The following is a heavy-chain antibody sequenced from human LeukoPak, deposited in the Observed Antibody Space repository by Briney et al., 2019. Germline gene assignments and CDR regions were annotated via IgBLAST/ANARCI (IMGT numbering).Heavy chain of an antibody. CDR1: XXXXXXYG. V-gene: IGHV3-30*03. J-gene: IGHJ4*02. D-gene: IGHD3-9*01. CDR2: ISYDGSNX. Sequence: GGSLRLXCAASXXXXXXYGMHXXXXXPGXXLEWVAVISYDGSNXXYAXSVKGRFTISRDNSKNTLYLQMNSLRAEDRAVXYXXRXGFYDVLTGGDYXXQGTLVTVSS. CDR3: XRXGFYDVLTGGDY.